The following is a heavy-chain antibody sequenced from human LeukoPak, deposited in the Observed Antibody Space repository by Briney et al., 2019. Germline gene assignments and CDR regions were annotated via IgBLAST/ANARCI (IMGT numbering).Heavy chain of an antibody. D-gene: IGHD1-26*01. V-gene: IGHV3-9*01. J-gene: IGHJ4*02. Sequence: PGGSLRLSCAASGFTFADYAMHWVRQAPGKGLECVSGISWNSGSIGYADSVKGRFTISRDNAKNSLYLQMNSLRAEDTALYYCAKDIRSGSYFNYFDYWGQGTLVTVSS. CDR1: GFTFADYA. CDR3: AKDIRSGSYFNYFDY. CDR2: ISWNSGSI.